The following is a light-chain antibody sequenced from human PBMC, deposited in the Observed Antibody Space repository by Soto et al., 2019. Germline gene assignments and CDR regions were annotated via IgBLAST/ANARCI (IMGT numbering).Light chain of an antibody. Sequence: EVVLTQSPGTLSLTPGERATLSCRASQSVSSNYLAWYQQKPGQAPRLLIYGASTRATGVPARFSGRGSGTDFTLTISRLEPEDFAVYYCQQYGSSGTFGQGTKADIK. V-gene: IGKV3-20*01. CDR3: QQYGSSGT. CDR1: QSVSSNY. J-gene: IGKJ1*01. CDR2: GAS.